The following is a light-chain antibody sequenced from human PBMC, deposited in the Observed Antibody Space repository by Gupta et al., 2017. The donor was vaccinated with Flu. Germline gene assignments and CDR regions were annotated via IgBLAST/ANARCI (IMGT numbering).Light chain of an antibody. Sequence: QSAQTQPASVSGSPGQSITISCTGTSGDVGGYNYVSWYQQHPGKAPKLMIYEVTNRPSGVSNRCSGSKSDNTASLTISGLQAEDEADYYCSSFTSSSTVVFGGGTKLTVL. J-gene: IGLJ3*02. V-gene: IGLV2-14*01. CDR1: SGDVGGYNY. CDR3: SSFTSSSTVV. CDR2: EVT.